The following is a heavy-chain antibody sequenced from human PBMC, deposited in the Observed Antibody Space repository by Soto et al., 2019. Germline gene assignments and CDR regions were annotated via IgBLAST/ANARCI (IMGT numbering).Heavy chain of an antibody. Sequence: GGSLRLSCTASGFTFSSYAVSWVRQAPGKGLEWVSTISVSGHDTYYADSVKGRFTISRDNSRDTLYLEMNSLRAEDTALYYCAKFQVEGYHNYYGMDVWGQGTTVTVSS. CDR1: GFTFSSYA. J-gene: IGHJ6*02. CDR3: AKFQVEGYHNYYGMDV. V-gene: IGHV3-23*01. CDR2: ISVSGHDT.